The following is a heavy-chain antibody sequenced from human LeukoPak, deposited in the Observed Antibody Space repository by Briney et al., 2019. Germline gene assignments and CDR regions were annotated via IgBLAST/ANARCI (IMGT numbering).Heavy chain of an antibody. V-gene: IGHV3-48*02. D-gene: IGHD7-27*01. CDR1: GFTFSSYG. CDR3: ARDLNWAFDY. J-gene: IGHJ4*02. Sequence: PGGSLRLSCAASGFTFSSYGINWVSQTPGKGLEWVSYISSSSSRIYYADSVKGRFTISRDNPKNSLYLQMHSLRDEDTAVYYCARDLNWAFDYWGQGTLVTVSS. CDR2: ISSSSSRI.